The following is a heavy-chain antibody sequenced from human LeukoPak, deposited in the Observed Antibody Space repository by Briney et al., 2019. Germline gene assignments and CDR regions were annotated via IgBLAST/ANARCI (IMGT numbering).Heavy chain of an antibody. Sequence: ASVKVSCKASGGTFSSYAVNWVRQAPGQGLEWMGGIIPIYGTTNYAQQFQGRVTITADESTSTAYMELSSLRSEDTAVYYCARGVLREYSSGWYDYYYYMDVWGKGTTVTVSS. V-gene: IGHV1-69*13. D-gene: IGHD6-13*01. J-gene: IGHJ6*03. CDR1: GGTFSSYA. CDR3: ARGVLREYSSGWYDYYYYMDV. CDR2: IIPIYGTT.